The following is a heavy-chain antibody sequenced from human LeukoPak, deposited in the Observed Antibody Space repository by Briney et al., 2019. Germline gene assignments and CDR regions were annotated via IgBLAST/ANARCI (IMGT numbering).Heavy chain of an antibody. Sequence: ASVKVSCKASGYTFTSYDINWVRQATGQGLEWMGRMNPNSGNTGYAQKFQGRVTMTRNTSISTAYMELSSLRSEDTAVYYCARGHSSGWYGAVSGYFDYWGQGTLVTVSS. V-gene: IGHV1-8*01. CDR2: MNPNSGNT. CDR3: ARGHSSGWYGAVSGYFDY. D-gene: IGHD6-19*01. CDR1: GYTFTSYD. J-gene: IGHJ4*02.